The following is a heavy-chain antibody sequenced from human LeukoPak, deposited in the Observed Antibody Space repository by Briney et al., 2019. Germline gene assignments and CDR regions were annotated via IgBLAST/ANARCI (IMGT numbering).Heavy chain of an antibody. D-gene: IGHD5-18*01. J-gene: IGHJ3*02. CDR2: IIPIFGTA. CDR1: GGTFSSYA. V-gene: IGHV1-69*05. CDR3: ARAVDTITLGAFDI. Sequence: GASVKVSCKASGGTFSSYAISWVRQAPGQGLEWMGGIIPIFGTANYAQKFQGRVTITTDESTSTAYMELSSLRSEDTAVYYRARAVDTITLGAFDIWGQGTMVTVSS.